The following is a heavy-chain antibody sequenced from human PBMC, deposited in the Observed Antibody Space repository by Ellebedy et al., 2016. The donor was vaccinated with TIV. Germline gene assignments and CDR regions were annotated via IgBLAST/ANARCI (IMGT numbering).Heavy chain of an antibody. CDR2: ISYDGSET. Sequence: GESLKISCEASGFTFSNYGMHWVRQAPGKGLEWVAFISYDGSETYYGDSVKGRFTISRDSSRNTVYLQMNNLRADDTAVYYCARVFISYFFDYWGQGTLVTVSS. J-gene: IGHJ4*02. V-gene: IGHV3-33*05. CDR1: GFTFSNYG. D-gene: IGHD2-2*01. CDR3: ARVFISYFFDY.